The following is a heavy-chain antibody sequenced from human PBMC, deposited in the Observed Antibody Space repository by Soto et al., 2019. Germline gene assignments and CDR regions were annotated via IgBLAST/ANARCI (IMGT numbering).Heavy chain of an antibody. CDR2: IYYSGST. V-gene: IGHV4-39*01. CDR3: ARLLWFGELFLDNFDY. CDR1: GGSISSSSYY. D-gene: IGHD3-10*01. J-gene: IGHJ4*02. Sequence: SETLSLTCTVSGGSISSSSYYWGWIRQPPGKGLEWIGSIYYSGSTYYNPSLKSRVTISVDTSKNQFSLKLSSVTAADTAVYYCARLLWFGELFLDNFDYWGQGTLVTVSS.